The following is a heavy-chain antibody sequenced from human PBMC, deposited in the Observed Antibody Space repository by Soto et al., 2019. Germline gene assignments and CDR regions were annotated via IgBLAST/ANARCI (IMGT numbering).Heavy chain of an antibody. CDR2: MNPNSGNT. J-gene: IGHJ5*02. CDR3: ARERAAAGSNRFDP. Sequence: ASVKVSCKASGYTFNSYAMHWVRQAPGQRLEWMGWMNPNSGNTGYAQKFQGRVTMTRNTSISTAYMELSSLRSEDTAVYYCARERAAAGSNRFDPWGQGTLVTVSS. CDR1: GYTFNSYA. V-gene: IGHV1-8*02. D-gene: IGHD6-13*01.